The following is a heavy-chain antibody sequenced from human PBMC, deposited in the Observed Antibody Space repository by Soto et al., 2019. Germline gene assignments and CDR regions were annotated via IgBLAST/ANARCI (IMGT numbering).Heavy chain of an antibody. CDR2: IRRKANSYTT. CDR1: GLIFSDYH. J-gene: IGHJ6*02. V-gene: IGHV3-72*01. D-gene: IGHD6-19*01. CDR3: AMLGGWSGGSSGMDV. Sequence: EVQLVESGGGLVQPGGSLRLSCAASGLIFSDYHMDWVRQAPGKGLEWVGRIRRKANSYTTEYAASVKGRFTISRDDSKNSLYLQMNSQTSEDTAVYYCAMLGGWSGGSSGMDVWGQGTTVTVSS.